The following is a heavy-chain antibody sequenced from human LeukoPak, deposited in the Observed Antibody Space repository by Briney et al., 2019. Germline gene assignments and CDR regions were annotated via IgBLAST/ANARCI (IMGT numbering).Heavy chain of an antibody. J-gene: IGHJ4*02. CDR2: ISSSSTTI. CDR1: GFTFSSYS. D-gene: IGHD5-24*01. CDR3: AKDRDGYNLPFDL. Sequence: PGGSLRLSCAASGFTFSSYSMNWVRQAPGKGLEWVSYISSSSTTIYYADSVKGRFTISRDNAKNSLYLQMNSLRAEDTAVYYCAKDRDGYNLPFDLWGQGTLVTVSS. V-gene: IGHV3-48*01.